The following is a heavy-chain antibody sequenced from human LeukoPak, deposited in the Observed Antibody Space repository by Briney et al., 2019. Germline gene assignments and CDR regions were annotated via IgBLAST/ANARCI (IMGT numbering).Heavy chain of an antibody. D-gene: IGHD5-24*01. Sequence: PGGSLRLSCAASGFTFSDYYMSWIRQAPGKGLEWVSYISSSGSTIYYADSVKGRFTISRDNAKNSLYLQMNSLRAEDMALYYCAKGSGMATINELDYWGQGTLVTVSS. CDR2: ISSSGSTI. V-gene: IGHV3-11*01. CDR1: GFTFSDYY. J-gene: IGHJ4*02. CDR3: AKGSGMATINELDY.